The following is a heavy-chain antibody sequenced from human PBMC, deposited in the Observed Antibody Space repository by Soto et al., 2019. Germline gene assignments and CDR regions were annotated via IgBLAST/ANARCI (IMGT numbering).Heavy chain of an antibody. CDR2: ISAYNGNT. CDR3: ARDRKGDYYGSGSYYLN. D-gene: IGHD3-10*01. Sequence: QVQLVQSGAEVKKPGASVKVSCKASGYTFTSYGISWVRQAPGQGLEWMRWISAYNGNTNYAQKLQGRVTMTTDTSTSTAYMELRSLRSDDTAVYYCARDRKGDYYGSGSYYLNWGQGTLVTVSS. J-gene: IGHJ4*02. CDR1: GYTFTSYG. V-gene: IGHV1-18*01.